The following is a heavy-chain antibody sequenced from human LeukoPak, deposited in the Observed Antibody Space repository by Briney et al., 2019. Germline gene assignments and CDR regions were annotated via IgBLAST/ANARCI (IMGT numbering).Heavy chain of an antibody. J-gene: IGHJ4*02. CDR3: ATDRDWTHLDY. V-gene: IGHV3-7*01. CDR1: GFTFSSNW. CDR2: IKQDGSEK. D-gene: IGHD1-1*01. Sequence: GGSLRFSCAASGFTFSSNWMSWVRQAPGKGLEWVANIKQDGSEKNYVDSVKGRFTISRDNAKKSLYLLMNSLRAEDTAVYYCATDRDWTHLDYWGQGTLVTVSS.